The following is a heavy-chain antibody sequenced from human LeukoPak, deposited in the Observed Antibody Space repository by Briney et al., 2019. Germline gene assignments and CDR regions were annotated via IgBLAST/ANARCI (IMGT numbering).Heavy chain of an antibody. CDR2: ISWNSGSI. D-gene: IGHD6-13*01. J-gene: IGHJ1*01. CDR1: GFTFGDCA. V-gene: IGHV3-9*01. CDR3: AKAIGPGIATTGTDYFQH. Sequence: PGRSLRLSCAASGFTFGDCAMHWVRQAPGKGLEWVSGISWNSGSIGYADSVKGRFTISRDNAKNSLYLQMNSLRAEDTALYYCAKAIGPGIATTGTDYFQHWGQGTLVTVSP.